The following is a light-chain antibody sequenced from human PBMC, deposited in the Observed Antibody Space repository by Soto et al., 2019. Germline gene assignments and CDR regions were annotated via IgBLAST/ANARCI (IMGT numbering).Light chain of an antibody. J-gene: IGLJ2*01. CDR2: GNS. Sequence: QPVLTQPPSVSGAPGQRVTISCTGSSSNIGAGYDVHWYQQLPGTAPKLLISGNSNRPSGVPDRFSGSKSGTSASLAFTGLKAEEEADYYCQSYDSRLSGWVFGGGTKLTVL. CDR1: SSNIGAGYD. CDR3: QSYDSRLSGWV. V-gene: IGLV1-40*01.